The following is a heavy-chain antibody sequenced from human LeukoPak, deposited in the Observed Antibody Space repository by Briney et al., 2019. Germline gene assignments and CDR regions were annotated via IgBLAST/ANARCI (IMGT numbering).Heavy chain of an antibody. CDR3: ARGFQLWNWFDP. V-gene: IGHV1-8*01. J-gene: IGHJ5*02. CDR2: MSPNSGDT. Sequence: VASVKVSCKASGYTFTSYDFNWVRQATGQRPEWMGWMSPNSGDTGYAQKFQDRVTMTRNTSISTAYMELSSLRSDDTAVYYCARGFQLWNWFDPWGQGTLVTVSS. CDR1: GYTFTSYD. D-gene: IGHD3-16*01.